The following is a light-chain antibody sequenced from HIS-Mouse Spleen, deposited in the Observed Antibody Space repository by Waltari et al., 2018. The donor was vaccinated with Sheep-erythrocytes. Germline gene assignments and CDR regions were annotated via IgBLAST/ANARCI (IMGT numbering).Light chain of an antibody. CDR2: LGS. V-gene: IGKV2-28*01. CDR3: MQALQTPLT. Sequence: DIVMTQSPLSLPVTPGEPASISCRSSQSLLHSNGYNYLDLYLQKPGQSPQLLIYLGSYRDSGVTDRFSGSGSGTDFTLRISRVEAEDVGVYYCMQALQTPLTFGQGTKLEIK. CDR1: QSLLHSNGYNY. J-gene: IGKJ2*01.